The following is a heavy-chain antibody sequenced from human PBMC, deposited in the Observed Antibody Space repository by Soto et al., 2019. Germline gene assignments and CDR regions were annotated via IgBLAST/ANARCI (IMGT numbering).Heavy chain of an antibody. CDR3: ARHLTSDRWSYFDN. CDR1: GYSFTTYW. CDR2: IYPPNSET. D-gene: IGHD3-3*01. Sequence: EVQLLQSAAEVKKPGESLRISCEGFGYSFTTYWIGWVRQMPGKGLEWMGIIYPPNSETIYSPSFQGLVTISVDKSISTAFVQWSSLEASDTAMYYCARHLTSDRWSYFDNWGQGTLVSVAS. V-gene: IGHV5-51*01. J-gene: IGHJ4*02.